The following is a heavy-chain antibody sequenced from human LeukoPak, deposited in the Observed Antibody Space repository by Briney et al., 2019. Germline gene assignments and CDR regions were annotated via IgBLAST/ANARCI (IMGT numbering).Heavy chain of an antibody. Sequence: TSETLSLTCTVSGGSISSSSYYWGWIRQPPGKGLEWIGSIYYSGSTYYNPSLKSRVTISVDTSKNQFSLKLSSVTAADTAVYYCARGALKWGLPPIRARKSYYFDYWGQGTLVTVSS. D-gene: IGHD2-15*01. J-gene: IGHJ4*02. CDR2: IYYSGST. V-gene: IGHV4-39*07. CDR3: ARGALKWGLPPIRARKSYYFDY. CDR1: GGSISSSSYY.